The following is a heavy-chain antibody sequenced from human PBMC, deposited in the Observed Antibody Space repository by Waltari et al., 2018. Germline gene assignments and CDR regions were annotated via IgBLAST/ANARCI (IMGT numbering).Heavy chain of an antibody. CDR1: GGSISSSSYY. CDR3: ARHLIQAAAGTVRGYYYYGMDV. V-gene: IGHV4-39*01. J-gene: IGHJ6*02. CDR2: IYYSGST. D-gene: IGHD6-13*01. Sequence: QLQLQESGPGLVKPSETLSLTCTVSGGSISSSSYYWGWIRQPPGKGLEWIGSIYYSGSTYYNPSLKSRVTISVDTSKNQFSLKLSSVTAADTAVYYCARHLIQAAAGTVRGYYYYGMDVWGQGTTVTVSS.